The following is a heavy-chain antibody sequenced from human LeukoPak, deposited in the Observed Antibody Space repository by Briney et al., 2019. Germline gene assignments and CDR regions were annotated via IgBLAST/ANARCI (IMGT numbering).Heavy chain of an antibody. CDR2: IRYDGSNK. D-gene: IGHD1-26*01. V-gene: IGHV3-30*02. CDR1: GFTFSSYG. Sequence: GGSLILSCAASGFTFSSYGMHWVRQAPGKGLEWVAFIRYDGSNKYYADSVKGRFTISRDNSKNTLYLQMNSLRAEDTAEYYCAKFPIRTRWELIPFDYWGQGTLVTVSS. CDR3: AKFPIRTRWELIPFDY. J-gene: IGHJ4*02.